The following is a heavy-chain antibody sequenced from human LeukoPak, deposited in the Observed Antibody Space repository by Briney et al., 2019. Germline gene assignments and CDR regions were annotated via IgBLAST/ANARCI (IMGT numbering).Heavy chain of an antibody. J-gene: IGHJ4*02. Sequence: GRSLRLSCAASGFTFSSYGMHWVRQAPGKGPEWVAVIWYDGSNKYYADSVKGRFTISRDNSKNTLYLQMNSLRAEDTAVYYCARVLDGYTDYWGQGTLVTVSS. CDR2: IWYDGSNK. D-gene: IGHD5-24*01. V-gene: IGHV3-33*01. CDR3: ARVLDGYTDY. CDR1: GFTFSSYG.